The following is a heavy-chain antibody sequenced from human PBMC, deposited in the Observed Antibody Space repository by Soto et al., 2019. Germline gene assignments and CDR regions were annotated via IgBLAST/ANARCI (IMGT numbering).Heavy chain of an antibody. J-gene: IGHJ4*02. V-gene: IGHV3-23*01. CDR3: AKSPGMYYYDSSGYYHYDY. CDR1: GFTFSNYA. Sequence: GGSLRLSCAGSGFTFSNYAMTWVRQAPGKGLEWVSFITASADTTYYADSVQGRFTISRDNSKNKLYLEMNNLRAEDTAIYYCAKSPGMYYYDSSGYYHYDYWGQGTLVTVSS. CDR2: ITASADTT. D-gene: IGHD3-22*01.